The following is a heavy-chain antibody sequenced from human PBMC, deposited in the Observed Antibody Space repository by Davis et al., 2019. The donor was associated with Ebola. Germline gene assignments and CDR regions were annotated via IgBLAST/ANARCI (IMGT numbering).Heavy chain of an antibody. Sequence: GGSLRLSCAASGFTFSSYSMNWVRQAPGKGLEWVSSISSSSSYIYYADSVKGRFPISRDNAKNSLYLQMNSLRAEDTAVYYCARFITIFGVVITDYGMDVWGQGTTVTVSS. D-gene: IGHD3-3*01. CDR1: GFTFSSYS. CDR2: ISSSSSYI. CDR3: ARFITIFGVVITDYGMDV. V-gene: IGHV3-21*01. J-gene: IGHJ6*02.